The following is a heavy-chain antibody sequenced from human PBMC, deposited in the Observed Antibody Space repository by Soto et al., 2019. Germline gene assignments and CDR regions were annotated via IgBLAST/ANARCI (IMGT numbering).Heavy chain of an antibody. CDR2: ISSSSSTI. J-gene: IGHJ4*02. D-gene: IGHD3-9*01. Sequence: PGGSPKLSCAASGFTFSSYSMNWVRQAPRKGQEWVSYISSSSSTIFYADSVKGRFTISRDNAKNSLYLQMNSLRDEDTAVYYCARSVYDILTGDSAYFDYWGQGTLVTVSS. CDR1: GFTFSSYS. V-gene: IGHV3-48*02. CDR3: ARSVYDILTGDSAYFDY.